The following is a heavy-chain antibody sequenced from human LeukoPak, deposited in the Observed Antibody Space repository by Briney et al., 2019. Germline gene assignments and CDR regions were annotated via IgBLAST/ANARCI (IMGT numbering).Heavy chain of an antibody. V-gene: IGHV1-18*01. J-gene: IGHJ4*02. CDR3: AKDPGGSVFDY. Sequence: GASVKVSCKASGYTFTTYGISWVRQAPGQGLEWMGWISGYNGNTNYAQKFQGRVTMTTDTSTTTVYMDVRSLRAEDTAVYYCAKDPGGSVFDYWGQGTLVTVSS. D-gene: IGHD2-15*01. CDR1: GYTFTTYG. CDR2: ISGYNGNT.